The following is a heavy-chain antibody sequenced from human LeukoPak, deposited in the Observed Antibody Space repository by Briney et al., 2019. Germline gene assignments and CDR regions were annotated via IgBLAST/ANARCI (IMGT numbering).Heavy chain of an antibody. J-gene: IGHJ5*02. D-gene: IGHD2-8*01. CDR3: ARDKSMRGGFDP. V-gene: IGHV4-61*02. CDR1: GGSISSGSYY. CDR2: IYTSGST. Sequence: SETLSLTCTVSGGSISSGSYYWSRIRQPAGKGLEWIGRIYTSGSTNYNPSLKSRVTISVDTSKNQFSLKLSSVTAADTAVYYCARDKSMRGGFDPWGQGTLVTVSS.